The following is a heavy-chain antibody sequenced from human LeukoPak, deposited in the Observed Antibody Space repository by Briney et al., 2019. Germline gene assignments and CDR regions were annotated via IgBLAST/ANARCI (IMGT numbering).Heavy chain of an antibody. V-gene: IGHV4-34*01. D-gene: IGHD3-10*01. CDR2: INHSGST. CDR1: GGSFSGYY. CDR3: AFAKRVNYYGSEKYYYYMDV. Sequence: SETLSLTCAVYGGSFSGYYWSWIRQPPGKGLEWIGEINHSGSTNYNPSLKSRVTISVDTSKNQFSLKLSSVTAADTAVYYCAFAKRVNYYGSEKYYYYMDVWGKGTTVTISS. J-gene: IGHJ6*03.